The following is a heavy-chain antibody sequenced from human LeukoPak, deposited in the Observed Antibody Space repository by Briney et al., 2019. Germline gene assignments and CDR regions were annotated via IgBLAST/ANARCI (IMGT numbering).Heavy chain of an antibody. Sequence: SVKVSCKASGGTFSRYAMRWVRQARGQGLEGMGGIIPIFGTPNYAQNFQGRVTITTDKSTSTPYMQLSNLTSEDTPVYYCARDTAAARTHYYYLDVWGKGTTVTVSS. D-gene: IGHD6-13*01. V-gene: IGHV1-69*05. CDR3: ARDTAAARTHYYYLDV. CDR2: IIPIFGTP. CDR1: GGTFSRYA. J-gene: IGHJ6*03.